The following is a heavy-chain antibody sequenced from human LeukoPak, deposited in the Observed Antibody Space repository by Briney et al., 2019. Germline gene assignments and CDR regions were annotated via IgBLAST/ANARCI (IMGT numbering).Heavy chain of an antibody. D-gene: IGHD3-22*01. CDR3: GMRGLTFD. V-gene: IGHV3-21*01. J-gene: IGHJ4*02. CDR1: GFTFSTLD. CDR2: IDRSGSYI. Sequence: PGGSLRLSCAASGFTFSTLDSNWVRQAPGRGLEWVSSIDRSGSYIYYADSVKGRFTISRDNLQMDSLRAEDTAVYYCGMRGLTFDWGQGTLVTVSS.